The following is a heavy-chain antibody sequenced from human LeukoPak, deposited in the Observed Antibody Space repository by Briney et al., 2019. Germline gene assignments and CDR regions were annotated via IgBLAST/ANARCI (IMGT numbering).Heavy chain of an antibody. CDR1: GFTFSSYG. CDR2: IRYDGSNK. V-gene: IGHV3-30*02. Sequence: GGSLRLSCAASGFTFSSYGMHWVRQAPGKGLEWVAFIRYDGSNKYYADSVKGRFAISRDNSKNTLYLQMNSLRAEDTAVYYCAKDPRRGYSYGWSDYWGQGTLVTVSS. CDR3: AKDPRRGYSYGWSDY. J-gene: IGHJ4*02. D-gene: IGHD5-18*01.